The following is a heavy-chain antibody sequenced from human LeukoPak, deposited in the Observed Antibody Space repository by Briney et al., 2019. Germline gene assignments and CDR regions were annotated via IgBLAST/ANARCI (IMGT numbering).Heavy chain of an antibody. CDR3: ARVLSVVVPAAGDY. D-gene: IGHD2-2*01. CDR2: ISAYNGDT. CDR1: GYTFGSYG. Sequence: GASVKVSCKASGYTFGSYGITWVRQAPGQGLEWMGWISAYNGDTSYAQKFQVRVTMTTDTSTTTAYMELRSLRSDDTAVYYCARVLSVVVPAAGDYWGQGTLVTVSS. V-gene: IGHV1-18*01. J-gene: IGHJ4*02.